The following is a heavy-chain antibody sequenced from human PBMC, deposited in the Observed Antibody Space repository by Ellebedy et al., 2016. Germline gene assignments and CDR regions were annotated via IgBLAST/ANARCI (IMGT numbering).Heavy chain of an antibody. Sequence: ASVKVSCKASGYTFTSYDINWVRQATGQGLEWMGWMNPNSGNTGYAQKFQGRVTMTRNTSISTAYMELSSLRSEDTAVYYCARGKARLGSGSYSPFDYWGQGTLVTVSP. D-gene: IGHD3-10*01. J-gene: IGHJ4*02. V-gene: IGHV1-8*01. CDR1: GYTFTSYD. CDR3: ARGKARLGSGSYSPFDY. CDR2: MNPNSGNT.